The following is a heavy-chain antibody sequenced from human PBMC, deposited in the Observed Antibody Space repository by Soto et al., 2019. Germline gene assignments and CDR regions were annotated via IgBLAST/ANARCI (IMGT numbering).Heavy chain of an antibody. V-gene: IGHV3-21*01. CDR2: ISSSSSYI. J-gene: IGHJ4*02. CDR1: GFTFSSYS. Sequence: EVQLVESGGGLVKPGGSLRLSCAASGFTFSSYSMNWVRQAPGKGLEWVSSISSSSSYIYYADSVKGRFTISRDNAKNSLYLLMNSLRAEDTAVYYCARDCRFGEPQGDYWGQGTLVTVSS. D-gene: IGHD3-10*01. CDR3: ARDCRFGEPQGDY.